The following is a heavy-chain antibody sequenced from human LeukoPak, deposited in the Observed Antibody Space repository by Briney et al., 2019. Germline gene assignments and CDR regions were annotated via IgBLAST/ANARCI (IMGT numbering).Heavy chain of an antibody. Sequence: SETLSLTCTVSGGSISSYYWSWIRQPAGKGLEWIGRIYTSGSTNYNPSLKSRVTISVDTCKNQFSLKLSSVTAADTAVFYCARQLAAAGTAGLDYWGQGTLVTVSS. CDR3: ARQLAAAGTAGLDY. D-gene: IGHD6-13*01. CDR1: GGSISSYY. J-gene: IGHJ4*02. V-gene: IGHV4-4*07. CDR2: IYTSGST.